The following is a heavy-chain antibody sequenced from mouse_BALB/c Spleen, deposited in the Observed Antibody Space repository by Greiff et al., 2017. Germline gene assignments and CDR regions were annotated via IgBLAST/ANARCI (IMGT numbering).Heavy chain of an antibody. CDR2: ISYDGSN. V-gene: IGHV3-6*02. J-gene: IGHJ4*01. Sequence: EVQLQESGPGLVKPSQSLSLTCSVTGYSITSGYYWNWIRKFPGNKLEWMGYISYDGSNNYNPSLKNRISITRDTSKNQFFLKLNSVTTEDTATYYCAMGDYGSYAMDYWGQGTSVTVSS. CDR1: GYSITSGYY. D-gene: IGHD2-4*01. CDR3: AMGDYGSYAMDY.